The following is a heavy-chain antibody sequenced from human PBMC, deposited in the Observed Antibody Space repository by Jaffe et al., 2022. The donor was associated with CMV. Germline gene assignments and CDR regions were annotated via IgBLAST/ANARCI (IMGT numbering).Heavy chain of an antibody. CDR2: IRSKAYGGTT. CDR1: GFTFGDYA. CDR3: TYDMSDAFDI. D-gene: IGHD3-16*01. V-gene: IGHV3-49*04. J-gene: IGHJ3*02. Sequence: EVQLVESGGGLVQPGRSLRLSCTASGFTFGDYAMSWVRQAPGKGLEWVGFIRSKAYGGTTEYAASVKGRFTISRDDSKSIAYLQMNSLKTEDTAVYYCTYDMSDAFDIWGQGTMVTVSS.